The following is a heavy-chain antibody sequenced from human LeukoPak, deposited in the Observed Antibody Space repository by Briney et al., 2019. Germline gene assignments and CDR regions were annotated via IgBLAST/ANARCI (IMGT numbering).Heavy chain of an antibody. CDR1: GFTFSSYA. V-gene: IGHV3-30-3*01. CDR2: ISYDGSNK. CDR3: ARGPERTGVGTRYYYDMDV. Sequence: SGRSLRLSCAASGFTFSSYAMRWVRQAPGKGLEWVAVISYDGSNKYYADSVKGRFTISRDNSKNTLYLQMNSLRAEDTAVYYCARGPERTGVGTRYYYDMDVWGQGTTVTVSS. D-gene: IGHD2-8*01. J-gene: IGHJ6*02.